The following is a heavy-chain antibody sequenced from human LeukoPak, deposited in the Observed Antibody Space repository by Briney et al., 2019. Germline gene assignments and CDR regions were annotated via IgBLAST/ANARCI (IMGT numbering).Heavy chain of an antibody. J-gene: IGHJ4*02. CDR2: INSDGSST. Sequence: GGSLRLSCAASGFTFSSYWMHWVRHAPGKGLVWVSRINSDGSSTSYADSVKGRFTISRDNAKNTLYLQMNSLRAEDTAVYYCARGYCTNGVCYPFDYWGQGTLVTVSS. V-gene: IGHV3-74*01. D-gene: IGHD2-8*01. CDR3: ARGYCTNGVCYPFDY. CDR1: GFTFSSYW.